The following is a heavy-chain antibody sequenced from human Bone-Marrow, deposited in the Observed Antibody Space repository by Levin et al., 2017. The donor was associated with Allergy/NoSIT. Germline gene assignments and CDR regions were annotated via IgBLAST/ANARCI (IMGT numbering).Heavy chain of an antibody. V-gene: IGHV4-4*02. CDR3: ARHGSASFDL. Sequence: SQTLSLTCVLSGASINTDTWWSWVRQPPGDGLEWIGETHDAGSTKFQQKFNPSLKSRITISVDKSKNQFSLRLTSVTAADTAMYYCARHGSASFDLWGQGTLVTVSS. CDR1: GASINTDTW. J-gene: IGHJ4*02. CDR2: THDAGST.